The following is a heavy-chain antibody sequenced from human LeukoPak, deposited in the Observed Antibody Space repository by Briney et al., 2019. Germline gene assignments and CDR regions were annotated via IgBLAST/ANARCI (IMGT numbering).Heavy chain of an antibody. Sequence: GGXLRLSCAASGFTFSTYAMSWVRQAPGKGLEGVSSISGSGGSTYYAGSVRGRFTVSRDNSKNTLYLQMNSLRAEDTAVYYCAKDRPNYYDVNGHYYRRDGDYWGQGTLVTVSS. V-gene: IGHV3-23*01. CDR2: ISGSGGST. CDR1: GFTFSTYA. J-gene: IGHJ4*02. CDR3: AKDRPNYYDVNGHYYRRDGDY. D-gene: IGHD3-22*01.